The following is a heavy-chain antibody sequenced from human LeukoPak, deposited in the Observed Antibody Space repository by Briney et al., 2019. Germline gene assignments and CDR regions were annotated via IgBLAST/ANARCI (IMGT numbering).Heavy chain of an antibody. CDR3: ARATPGGLHGYSFDY. CDR2: MNPTSGNT. CDR1: GYTFKNYD. Sequence: GASVRVSCKASGYTFKNYDINWGRQATGQGLEWMGRMNPTSGNTGFAQKFQDRVSMTRDTSINTAYMELTSLRSGDTAVYYCARATPGGLHGYSFDYWGQGTVVTVYS. J-gene: IGHJ4*02. D-gene: IGHD5-24*01. V-gene: IGHV1-8*02.